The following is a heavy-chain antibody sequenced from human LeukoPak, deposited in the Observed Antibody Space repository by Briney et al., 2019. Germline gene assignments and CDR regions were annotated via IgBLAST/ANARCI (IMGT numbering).Heavy chain of an antibody. CDR2: IYYSGST. CDR1: GGSISSYY. J-gene: IGHJ6*03. Sequence: SETLSLTCTVSGGSISSYYWSWIRQPPGKGLEWIGYIYYSGSTNYNPSLKGRVTISVDTSKNQFSLKLSSVTAADTAVYYCARTRITMVRGVITTYYMDVWGKGTTVTISS. CDR3: ARTRITMVRGVITTYYMDV. D-gene: IGHD3-10*01. V-gene: IGHV4-59*01.